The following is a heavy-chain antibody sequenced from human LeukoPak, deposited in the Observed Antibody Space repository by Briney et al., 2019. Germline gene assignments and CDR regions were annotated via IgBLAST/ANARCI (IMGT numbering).Heavy chain of an antibody. D-gene: IGHD6-19*01. CDR2: ISSSSSYI. CDR1: GFTFSSYS. V-gene: IGHV3-21*01. J-gene: IGHJ1*01. Sequence: GGSLRLSCAASGFTFSSYSMNWVRQAPGKGLEWVSSISSSSSYIYYADSVEGRFTISRDNAKNSLYLQMNSLRAEDTAVYYCAREAEGYSSGWYAEYFQHWGQGTLVTVSS. CDR3: AREAEGYSSGWYAEYFQH.